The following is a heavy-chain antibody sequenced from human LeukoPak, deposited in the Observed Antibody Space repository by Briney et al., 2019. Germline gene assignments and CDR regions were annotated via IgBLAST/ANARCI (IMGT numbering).Heavy chain of an antibody. CDR2: ISDNGSP. CDR1: GDSISNTY. J-gene: IGHJ4*02. Sequence: SETLSLTCTVSGDSISNTYWSWVRQPPGKGLEWVGYISDNGSPDYSPSLKSRVTISADTSKNQFSLIVKSVTAADSAVYYCARDGPGYWGQGTLVTVSS. CDR3: ARDGPGY. V-gene: IGHV4-59*12.